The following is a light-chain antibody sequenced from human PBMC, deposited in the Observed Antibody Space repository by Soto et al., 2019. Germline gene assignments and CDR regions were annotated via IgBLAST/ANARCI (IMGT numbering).Light chain of an antibody. J-gene: IGLJ2*01. CDR1: SSDVGSYDL. Sequence: QSALTQPASVSGSPGQSITISCTGTSSDVGSYDLVSWYQQRPGEAPTVIIFEANRRPSGVSNRFSGSKSGNTASLTISGLQPDDEADYFCCSYAGSSTYVIFGGGTQLTV. V-gene: IGLV2-23*01. CDR2: EAN. CDR3: CSYAGSSTYVI.